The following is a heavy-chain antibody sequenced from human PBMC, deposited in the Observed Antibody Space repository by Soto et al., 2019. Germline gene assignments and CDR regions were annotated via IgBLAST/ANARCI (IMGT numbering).Heavy chain of an antibody. CDR2: ISYDGSNK. Sequence: QVQLVESGGGVVQPGRSLRLSCAASGFTFSSYAMHWVRQAPGKGLEWVAVISYDGSNKYYADSVKGRFTISRDNSKKALYLQMSSMRDEDTSVYYCARGYYYGSGSPGYYYYGMDVWGQGTTVTVSS. V-gene: IGHV3-30-3*01. CDR1: GFTFSSYA. D-gene: IGHD3-10*01. CDR3: ARGYYYGSGSPGYYYYGMDV. J-gene: IGHJ6*02.